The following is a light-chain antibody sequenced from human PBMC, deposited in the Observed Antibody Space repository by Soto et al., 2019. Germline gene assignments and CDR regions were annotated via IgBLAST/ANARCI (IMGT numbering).Light chain of an antibody. Sequence: QSVLTQPASVSGSPGQSITISCTGTSSDVGGFNYVSWYQQHPGKAPKLMIYDVTNRPSGVSYRFSGSKSGNTASLTISGLQAEDAADYYCNSYTSSSTYVFGTGATLTVL. CDR2: DVT. V-gene: IGLV2-14*03. CDR1: SSDVGGFNY. J-gene: IGLJ1*01. CDR3: NSYTSSSTYV.